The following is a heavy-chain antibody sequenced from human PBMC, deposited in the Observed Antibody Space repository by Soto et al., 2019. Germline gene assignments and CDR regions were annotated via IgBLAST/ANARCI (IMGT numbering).Heavy chain of an antibody. D-gene: IGHD6-13*01. Sequence: ASVKVSCKASGGTFSSYAISWVRQAPGQGLEWMGGIIPIFGTANYAQKFQGRVTITADESTSTAYMELSSLRSEDTAVYYCARYSSPKYYFDYWGQGTLVTVSS. V-gene: IGHV1-69*13. CDR3: ARYSSPKYYFDY. J-gene: IGHJ4*02. CDR2: IIPIFGTA. CDR1: GGTFSSYA.